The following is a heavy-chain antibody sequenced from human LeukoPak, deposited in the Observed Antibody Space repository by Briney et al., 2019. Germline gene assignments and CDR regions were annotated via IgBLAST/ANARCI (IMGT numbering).Heavy chain of an antibody. D-gene: IGHD1-14*01. V-gene: IGHV3-66*01. Sequence: GGSLRLSCAASGLTVSSNYMTWVRQAPGKGLQWVSIIRSDSGTDYADSVKGRFTISRDNSNNTLYLQLNNVRTEDTATYFCAKEQYPGYFDFWXXXTXVXVSA. J-gene: IGHJ4*01. CDR3: AKEQYPGYFDF. CDR2: IRSDSGT. CDR1: GLTVSSNY.